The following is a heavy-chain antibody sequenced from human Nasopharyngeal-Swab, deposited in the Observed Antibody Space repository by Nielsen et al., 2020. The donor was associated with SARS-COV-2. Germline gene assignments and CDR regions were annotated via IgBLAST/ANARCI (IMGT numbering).Heavy chain of an antibody. CDR3: ARDWRGRYFDY. D-gene: IGHD3-10*01. J-gene: IGHJ4*02. V-gene: IGHV3-11*05. CDR2: ISSSSSYT. CDR1: GLTFSDYY. Sequence: AGSLSLSCAASGLTFSDYYMSWIRQAPGKGLAWVSYISSSSSYTNYADSVKGRFTISRDNAKNSLYLQMNSLRAEDTAVYYCARDWRGRYFDYWGQGTLVTVSS.